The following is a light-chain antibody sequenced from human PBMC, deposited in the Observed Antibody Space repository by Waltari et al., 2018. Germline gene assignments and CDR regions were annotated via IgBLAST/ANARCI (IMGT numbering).Light chain of an antibody. J-gene: IGLJ3*02. CDR2: STN. V-gene: IGLV1-44*01. CDR3: AAWDGSQFARV. CDR1: SSIIGSDT. Sequence: QSVLTQPPSASGTPGQRVIISCSGSSSIIGSDTVNWYQQLPGTAPRLLIYSTNHRPSGVPDRFSGSKVGTSAFLASSGLQSEDESDYYCAAWDGSQFARVFGGGTKLSVL.